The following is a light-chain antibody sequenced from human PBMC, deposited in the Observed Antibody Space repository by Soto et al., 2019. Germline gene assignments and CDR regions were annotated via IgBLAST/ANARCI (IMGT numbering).Light chain of an antibody. V-gene: IGKV1-33*01. J-gene: IGKJ5*01. CDR3: QHYNSFPIT. CDR2: DAS. Sequence: DIQMTQSPSTLSASIGDRVTISCRASQSISSYLNWYQQKTGQAPKLLIYDASQLETGVPSRFSGSGSGTDFTLTINSLQPEDIGTYYCQHYNSFPITFGQGTRLEIK. CDR1: QSISSY.